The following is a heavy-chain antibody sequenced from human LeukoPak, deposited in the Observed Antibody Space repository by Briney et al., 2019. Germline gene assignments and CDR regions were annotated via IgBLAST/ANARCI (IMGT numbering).Heavy chain of an antibody. D-gene: IGHD5-18*01. V-gene: IGHV3-23*01. CDR1: GFTFSSNA. Sequence: GGSLRLSCAASGFTFSSNAMSWVRPAPGKGLEWVSAISGSGGNTYYADSVKDRFTISRDNSKNTLYLQMNSLRAEDTAVYYCAKERGYSYAFDYGGQGTLVTVSS. CDR3: AKERGYSYAFDY. J-gene: IGHJ4*02. CDR2: ISGSGGNT.